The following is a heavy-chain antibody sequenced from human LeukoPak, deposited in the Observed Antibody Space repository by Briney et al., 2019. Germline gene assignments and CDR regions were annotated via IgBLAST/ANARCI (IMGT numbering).Heavy chain of an antibody. V-gene: IGHV3-15*01. CDR2: IKSTPDGGTT. CDR3: TTYVCSGGSCYYFDY. J-gene: IGHJ4*02. Sequence: PGGSLRPSCAASGFTFSNAWMSWVRQAPGKGLEWVGRIKSTPDGGTTDYAAPVKGRFTISRDDSENILYLQMNSLKTEDTAVYYCTTYVCSGGSCYYFDYWGPGTLVTVSS. CDR1: GFTFSNAW. D-gene: IGHD2-15*01.